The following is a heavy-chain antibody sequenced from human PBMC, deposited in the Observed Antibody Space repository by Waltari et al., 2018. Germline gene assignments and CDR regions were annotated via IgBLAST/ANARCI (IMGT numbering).Heavy chain of an antibody. CDR2: IYSGGST. CDR3: ALRVVVIPDDAFDI. J-gene: IGHJ3*02. Sequence: EVQLVESGGGLIQPGGSLRLSCAASGFTVSSNYMSWVRQAPGKGLEWVSVIYSGGSTYYADSVKGRFTISRDNSKNTLYLQMNSLRAEDTAVYYCALRVVVIPDDAFDIWGQGTTVIVSS. CDR1: GFTVSSNY. V-gene: IGHV3-53*01. D-gene: IGHD3-22*01.